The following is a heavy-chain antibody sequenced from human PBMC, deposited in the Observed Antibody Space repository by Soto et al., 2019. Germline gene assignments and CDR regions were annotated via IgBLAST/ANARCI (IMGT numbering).Heavy chain of an antibody. CDR1: GFTFSSYG. J-gene: IGHJ4*02. CDR3: AKNPETHRWSPLDY. V-gene: IGHV3-30*18. Sequence: GGSLILSYAASGFTFSSYGMQWVRQAPGKGLEWVAAISYDGTDKTNVDSVKGRFTISRDNSKNTLYLQMNSLRAEDTALYYCAKNPETHRWSPLDYWGQGTLVTVSS. CDR2: ISYDGTDK. D-gene: IGHD2-8*01.